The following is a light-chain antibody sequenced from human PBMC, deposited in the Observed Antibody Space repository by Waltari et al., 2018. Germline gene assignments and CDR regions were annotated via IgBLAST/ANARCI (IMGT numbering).Light chain of an antibody. Sequence: QSVLTQPPSASGTPGQRVTISCSGSSSNIGSQYVFWYQQLPGTAPKLRSYRNNQRPSGVPDRFSGSKSGTSASLAIRGLRSEDEADYHCAVWDDSLSAWVFGGGTKLTVL. CDR1: SSNIGSQY. CDR3: AVWDDSLSAWV. V-gene: IGLV1-47*01. CDR2: RNN. J-gene: IGLJ3*02.